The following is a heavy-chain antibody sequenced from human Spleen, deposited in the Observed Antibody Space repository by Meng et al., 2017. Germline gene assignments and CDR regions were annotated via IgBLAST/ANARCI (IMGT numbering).Heavy chain of an antibody. V-gene: IGHV3-23*01. CDR2: LSGGGFTT. Sequence: GESLKISCAASGFSVSHNYMSWVRRAPGKGLEWLAALSGGGFTTYYADSVKGRFTISRHNSKNTLYLQVNSLRAEDTALYYCAKYSYGLGDYFDNWGQGALVTVSS. CDR3: AKYSYGLGDYFDN. CDR1: GFSVSHNY. D-gene: IGHD3-10*01. J-gene: IGHJ4*02.